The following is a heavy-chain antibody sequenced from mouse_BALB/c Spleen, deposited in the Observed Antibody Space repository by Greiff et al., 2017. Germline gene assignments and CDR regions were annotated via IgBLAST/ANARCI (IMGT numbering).Heavy chain of an antibody. CDR3: ALTGNYVRYAMDY. D-gene: IGHD2-1*01. V-gene: IGHV2-2*02. Sequence: QVQLKESGPGLVQPSQSLSITCTASGFSLTSYGVHWVRQSPGKGLEWLGVIWSGGSTDYNAAFISRLSISKDNSKSQVFFKMNSLQANDTAICYCALTGNYVRYAMDYWGQGTSVTVSA. CDR1: GFSLTSYG. CDR2: IWSGGST. J-gene: IGHJ4*01.